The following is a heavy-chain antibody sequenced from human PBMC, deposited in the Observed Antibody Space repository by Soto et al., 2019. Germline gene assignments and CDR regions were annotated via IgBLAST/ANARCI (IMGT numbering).Heavy chain of an antibody. CDR2: ISYDGSNK. Sequence: QVQLVESGGGVVQPGRSLRLSCAASGFTFSSYGMHWVRQAPGKGLEWVAVISYDGSNKYYADSVKGRFTISRDNSKNTLYLQMNSLGAEDTAVYYGAKDTHGSGSYYRYYYGMDVWGQGTTVTVSS. D-gene: IGHD1-26*01. J-gene: IGHJ6*02. CDR1: GFTFSSYG. V-gene: IGHV3-30*18. CDR3: AKDTHGSGSYYRYYYGMDV.